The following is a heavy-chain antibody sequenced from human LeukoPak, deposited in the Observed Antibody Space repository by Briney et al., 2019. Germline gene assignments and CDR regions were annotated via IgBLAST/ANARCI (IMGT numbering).Heavy chain of an antibody. CDR3: ASGMDPVVVTAEN. CDR1: GYSFTSYW. CDR2: IYPGDSDT. Sequence: GESLKISCKGSGYSFTSYWIGWVRQMPGKGLEWMGIIYPGDSDTRYSPSFQGQVTISADKSISTAYLQWSSLKASDTAMYYFASGMDPVVVTAENWGQGTLVTVSS. D-gene: IGHD2-21*02. J-gene: IGHJ4*02. V-gene: IGHV5-51*01.